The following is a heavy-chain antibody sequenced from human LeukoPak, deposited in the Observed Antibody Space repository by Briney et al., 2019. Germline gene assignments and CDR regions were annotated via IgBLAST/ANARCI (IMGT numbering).Heavy chain of an antibody. D-gene: IGHD6-6*01. CDR3: ARDVHLVRNIAARTAFDY. CDR2: INPNSGGT. CDR1: GYTFTGYY. V-gene: IGHV1-2*02. J-gene: IGHJ4*02. Sequence: ASVKVSCKASGYTFTGYYMHWVRQAPGQGLEWMGWINPNSGGTNYAQKFQGRVTMTRDTSISTAYMELSRLRSDDTAVYYYARDVHLVRNIAARTAFDYWGQGTLVTVSS.